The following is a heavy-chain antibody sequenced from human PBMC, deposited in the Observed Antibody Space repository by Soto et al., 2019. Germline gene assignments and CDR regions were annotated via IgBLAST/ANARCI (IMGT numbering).Heavy chain of an antibody. V-gene: IGHV1-46*01. CDR1: GYTFTSYY. J-gene: IGHJ6*02. CDR3: AREDQTLSHYYYYGMDV. CDR2: INPSGGST. Sequence: GASVKVSCKASGYTFTSYYMHWVRQAPGQGLEWMGIINPSGGSTSYAQKFQGRVTMTRDTSTSTVYMELSSLRSEDTAVYYCAREDQTLSHYYYYGMDVWGQGTTVTVSS.